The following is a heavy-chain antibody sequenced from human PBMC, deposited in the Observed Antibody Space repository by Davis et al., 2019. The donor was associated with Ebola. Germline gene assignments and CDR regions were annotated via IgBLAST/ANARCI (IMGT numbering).Heavy chain of an antibody. D-gene: IGHD5-12*01. J-gene: IGHJ6*02. Sequence: LSCAVYGGSFSGYYWSWIRQPPGKGLEWIGEINHSGSTNYNPSLNSRVTISVDTSKNQFSLKLSSVTAADTAVYYCARNRRGYGYYYYGMDVWGQGTTVTVSS. V-gene: IGHV4-34*01. CDR1: GGSFSGYY. CDR2: INHSGST. CDR3: ARNRRGYGYYYYGMDV.